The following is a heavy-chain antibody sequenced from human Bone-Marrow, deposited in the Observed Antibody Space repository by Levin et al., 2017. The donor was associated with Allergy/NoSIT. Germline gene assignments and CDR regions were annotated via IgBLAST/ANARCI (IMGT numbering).Heavy chain of an antibody. CDR2: IHPGDSET. CDR1: GYRFTSNW. Sequence: GESLKISCKGSGYRFTSNWIAWVRQMPGKGLEWMGIIHPGDSETTYSPSFQGQVTISVDKSINTSYLQWSSLKASDTAMYYCARQKVSYFDSWGQGTLVTVSS. CDR3: ARQKVSYFDS. D-gene: IGHD2-21*01. J-gene: IGHJ4*02. V-gene: IGHV5-51*01.